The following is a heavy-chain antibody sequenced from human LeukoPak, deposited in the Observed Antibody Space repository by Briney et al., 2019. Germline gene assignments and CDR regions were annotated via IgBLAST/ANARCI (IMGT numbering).Heavy chain of an antibody. J-gene: IGHJ6*02. D-gene: IGHD2-8*01. Sequence: ASVKVSCKACGYTFTGYYMHWVRQAPGQGLEWMGWINPNSGGTNYAQKFQGRVTMTRDTSISTAYMELSSLKSEDTAVYYCAREEVVLVDAVRYYYYGMDVWGQGTTVTVSS. CDR3: AREEVVLVDAVRYYYYGMDV. V-gene: IGHV1-2*02. CDR2: INPNSGGT. CDR1: GYTFTGYY.